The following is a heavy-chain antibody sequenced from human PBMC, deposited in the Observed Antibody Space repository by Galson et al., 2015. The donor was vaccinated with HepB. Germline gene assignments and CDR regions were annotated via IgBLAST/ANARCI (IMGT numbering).Heavy chain of an antibody. CDR1: GFIFSSYG. CDR3: ARDPKVTNWYFDL. J-gene: IGHJ2*01. D-gene: IGHD2-21*02. Sequence: SLRLSCAASGFIFSSYGMHWVRQVPGKGLEWVAITSSDDSKKYYADSVKGRFTISRDSSKNTLYLQMNSLRPEDTAVFYCARDPKVTNWYFDLWGRGTLVTVSS. V-gene: IGHV3-30*03. CDR2: TSSDDSKK.